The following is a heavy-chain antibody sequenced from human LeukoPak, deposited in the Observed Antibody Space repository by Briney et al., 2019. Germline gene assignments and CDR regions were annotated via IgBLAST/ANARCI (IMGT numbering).Heavy chain of an antibody. J-gene: IGHJ5*02. V-gene: IGHV3-23*01. CDR3: VTAPHFDFWAGYHNYFDP. Sequence: PGGSLRLSCAASGFTFSTYAVAWVRQAPGKGLEWVSRIRGRGTETYYEVSVKGRFIISRDNSKDTLFLPADNVRVEDTATYYCVTAPHFDFWAGYHNYFDPWGQGTLVTVSS. CDR1: GFTFSTYA. D-gene: IGHD3/OR15-3a*01. CDR2: IRGRGTET.